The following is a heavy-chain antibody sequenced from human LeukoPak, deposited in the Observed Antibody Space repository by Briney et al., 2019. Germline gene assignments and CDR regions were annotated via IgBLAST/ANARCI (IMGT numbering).Heavy chain of an antibody. CDR2: NNPNSGGT. J-gene: IGHJ5*02. CDR3: ARSDYYGSGRFWFDP. V-gene: IGHV1-2*02. CDR1: GYTFTGYY. D-gene: IGHD3-10*01. Sequence: ASVKVSCKASGYTFTGYYMHWVRQAPGQGLEWMGWNNPNSGGTNYDQKFQGRVTMTRDTSISTAYMELSRLRSDDTAVYYCARSDYYGSGRFWFDPWGQGTLVTVSS.